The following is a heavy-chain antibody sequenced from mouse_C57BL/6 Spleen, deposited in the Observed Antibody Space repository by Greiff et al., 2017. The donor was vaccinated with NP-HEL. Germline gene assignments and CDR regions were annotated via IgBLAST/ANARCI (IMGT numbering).Heavy chain of an antibody. CDR2: IDPSDSET. V-gene: IGHV1-52*01. CDR3: AKARGSSGYAFAY. CDR1: GYTFTSYW. D-gene: IGHD3-2*02. Sequence: QVQLKQPGAELVRPGSSVKLSCKASGYTFTSYWMHWVKQRPIQGLEWIGNIDPSDSETHYNQKFKDKATLTVDKSSSTAYMQLSSLTSEDSAVYYCAKARGSSGYAFAYWGQGTLVTVSA. J-gene: IGHJ3*01.